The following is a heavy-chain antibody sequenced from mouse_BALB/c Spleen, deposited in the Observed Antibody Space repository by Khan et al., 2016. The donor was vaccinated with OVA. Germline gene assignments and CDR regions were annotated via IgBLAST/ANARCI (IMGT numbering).Heavy chain of an antibody. CDR2: IWSGGST. CDR1: GFSLTTYG. CDR3: ARNYDYDEGLAY. Sequence: QVQLKQSGPGLVQPSQSLSITCTVSGFSLTTYGVHWVRQSPGKGLEWLGVIWSGGSTDYNAAFISRLSISNDNSKSQVFFKMNSLQANDTAIYYCARNYDYDEGLAYGGQGTLVTVSA. V-gene: IGHV2-2*02. D-gene: IGHD2-4*01. J-gene: IGHJ3*01.